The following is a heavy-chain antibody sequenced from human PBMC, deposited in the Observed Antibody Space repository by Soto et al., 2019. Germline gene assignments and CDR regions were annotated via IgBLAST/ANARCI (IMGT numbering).Heavy chain of an antibody. CDR2: IGPESGAT. D-gene: IGHD6-19*01. CDR1: GYTFTGHY. J-gene: IGHJ4*02. Sequence: ASLKVSCKASGYTFTGHYIHWVRQAPEQGPEWMGEIGPESGATRYAQKFQGRVTMTRDTSISTAYMELSRLTSDDTAVYYCASAAVTGTAGLDFWGQGTQVTVSS. V-gene: IGHV1-2*02. CDR3: ASAAVTGTAGLDF.